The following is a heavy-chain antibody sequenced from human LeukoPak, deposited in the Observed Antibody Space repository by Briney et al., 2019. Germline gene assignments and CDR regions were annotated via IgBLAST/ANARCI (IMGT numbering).Heavy chain of an antibody. D-gene: IGHD4-17*01. J-gene: IGHJ4*02. V-gene: IGHV1-2*06. CDR2: INPNGGGT. CDR1: GYTFTGYY. CDR3: ARANLDHGAFYCDY. Sequence: ASVKVSCKASGYTFTGYYMHWVRQAPGQGLEWMGRINPNGGGTNYAQKFQGRVTMTRDTSISTAYMELSRLRSDDTAVYYCARANLDHGAFYCDYWGQGTLVTVSS.